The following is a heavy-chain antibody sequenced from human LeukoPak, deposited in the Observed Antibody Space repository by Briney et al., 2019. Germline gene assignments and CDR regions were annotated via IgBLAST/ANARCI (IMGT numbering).Heavy chain of an antibody. Sequence: GGSLRLSCAASGFTFSSYWMHWVRQVPGKGLVWVSRINNAGSSTNYADSVKGRFTISRDNAKNTPYLQMSSLRAEDTAVYFCARAYGMDVWGQGTTVTVS. CDR2: INNAGSST. J-gene: IGHJ6*02. CDR3: ARAYGMDV. V-gene: IGHV3-74*01. CDR1: GFTFSSYW.